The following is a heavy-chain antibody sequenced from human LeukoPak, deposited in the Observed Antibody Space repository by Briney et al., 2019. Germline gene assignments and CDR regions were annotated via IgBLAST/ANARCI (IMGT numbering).Heavy chain of an antibody. CDR2: IYSGGST. J-gene: IGHJ2*01. V-gene: IGHV3-66*01. D-gene: IGHD6-25*01. Sequence: GGSLRLSCAASGFTVSSNYMTWVRQAPGKGLEWVSVIYSGGSTYYADSVKGRFTISRDNSKNTLYLQINSLRAEDTAVHYCARDKAAYWYFDLWGRGTLVTVSS. CDR1: GFTVSSNY. CDR3: ARDKAAYWYFDL.